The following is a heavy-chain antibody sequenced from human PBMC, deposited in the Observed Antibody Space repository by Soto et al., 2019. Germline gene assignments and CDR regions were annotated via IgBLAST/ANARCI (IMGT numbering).Heavy chain of an antibody. D-gene: IGHD6-13*01. Sequence: GESLKISCKGSVYRFSDYWVSWVRQMPGKGLEWMGNIDPVDSYANYSPSFQGHVTFSVDTSISTAYLQWSSLKASDTAMYFCARIESIARNWFDPWGQGTLVTVSS. CDR1: VYRFSDYW. CDR2: IDPVDSYA. J-gene: IGHJ5*02. V-gene: IGHV5-10-1*01. CDR3: ARIESIARNWFDP.